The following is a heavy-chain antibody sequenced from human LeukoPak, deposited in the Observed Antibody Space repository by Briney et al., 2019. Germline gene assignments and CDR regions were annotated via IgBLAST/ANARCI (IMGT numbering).Heavy chain of an antibody. J-gene: IGHJ3*02. CDR3: ASAKDYGGEDDAFDI. Sequence: GGSLRLSCAASGFTFTTYGLHWVRQAPGKGLEWVAAIASNGGSEYYADSVKGRFTISRDNSKNTQFLQMNSLRPDDTAVYYCASAKDYGGEDDAFDIWGQGTMVTVSS. V-gene: IGHV3-30*03. CDR1: GFTFTTYG. D-gene: IGHD4-23*01. CDR2: IASNGGSE.